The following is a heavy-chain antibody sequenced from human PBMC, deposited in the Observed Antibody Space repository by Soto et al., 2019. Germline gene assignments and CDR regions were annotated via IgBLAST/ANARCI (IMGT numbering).Heavy chain of an antibody. Sequence: PSETLSLTCTVSGGSISNYYWSWIRQPAEKRLEWIGRVSSTGSTYYNPSLKSRVTISVDTSKNQFSLNLTSVTAADTAVYYCARDVPAAGTDWFDPWGQGTLVTV. D-gene: IGHD6-13*01. CDR3: ARDVPAAGTDWFDP. V-gene: IGHV4-4*07. J-gene: IGHJ5*02. CDR1: GGSISNYY. CDR2: VSSTGST.